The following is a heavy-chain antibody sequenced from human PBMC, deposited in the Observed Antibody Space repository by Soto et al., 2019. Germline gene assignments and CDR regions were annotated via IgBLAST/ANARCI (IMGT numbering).Heavy chain of an antibody. Sequence: GSLRLSCETSGFSFSVYAMSWVRQAPGKGLEWVSAISGSGGSTYYADSVKGRFTISRDNSKNTLYLQMNSLRADDTAVYYCAKVMVKNWFDPWGQGTLVTVSS. V-gene: IGHV3-23*01. J-gene: IGHJ5*02. CDR2: ISGSGGST. D-gene: IGHD5-18*01. CDR3: AKVMVKNWFDP. CDR1: GFSFSVYA.